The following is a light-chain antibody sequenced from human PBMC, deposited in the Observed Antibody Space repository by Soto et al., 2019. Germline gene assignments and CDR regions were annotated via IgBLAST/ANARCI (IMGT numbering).Light chain of an antibody. CDR2: SAS. CDR1: QSVGSS. CDR3: HHYNNWPRT. V-gene: IGKV3-15*01. J-gene: IGKJ1*01. Sequence: EIVMTQSPATLSVTPGERATLSCRASQSVGSSLAWYQQRPGQAPRLLIYSASTRATGIPARFSGSGSGTEFTLTISSLQSEDFAVYYCHHYNNWPRTFGQGTKVDIK.